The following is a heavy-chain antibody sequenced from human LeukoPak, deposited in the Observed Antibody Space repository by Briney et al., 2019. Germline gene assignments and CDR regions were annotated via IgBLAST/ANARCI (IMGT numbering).Heavy chain of an antibody. V-gene: IGHV4-61*02. CDR1: GYSFSSGSY. D-gene: IGHD3-10*01. CDR3: ARDSGTTGEVKFDP. J-gene: IGHJ5*02. Sequence: SETLSLTCTVSGYSFSSGSYWGWIRQPAGKGLEWIGRIYTSGSTNYNPSLKSRVTISVDTSKNQFSLKLSSVTAADTAVYYCARDSGTTGEVKFDPWGQGTLVTVSS. CDR2: IYTSGST.